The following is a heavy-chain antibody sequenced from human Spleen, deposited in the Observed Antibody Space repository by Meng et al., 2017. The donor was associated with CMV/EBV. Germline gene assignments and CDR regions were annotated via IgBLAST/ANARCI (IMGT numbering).Heavy chain of an antibody. CDR2: LTSGDNYA. D-gene: IGHD1-26*01. V-gene: IGHV3-21*04. CDR3: ARVVGGSPTR. CDR1: GFTFSAVA. Sequence: LSCVASGFTFSAVAVNWVRQAPGKGLEWVSSLTSGDNYAYYADSVKGRFSISRDNPRKSLYLQMNSLRAEDTALYYCARVVGGSPTRWGQGTLVTVSS. J-gene: IGHJ4*02.